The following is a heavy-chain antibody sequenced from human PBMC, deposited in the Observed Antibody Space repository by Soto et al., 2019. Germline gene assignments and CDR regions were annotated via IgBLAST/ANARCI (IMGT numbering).Heavy chain of an antibody. Sequence: QVQLVQSGADLKKPGASVQVSCKTSGYTFSNYAINWVRQAPGQGLEWMGWISSYNSYNGDTKYARMLQEILTMTRDTSTATAYMELRSLKSDDTAVYYCARSELERGELGYYGMDVWGQGTTVTVSS. D-gene: IGHD3-16*01. CDR3: ARSELERGELGYYGMDV. V-gene: IGHV1-18*04. J-gene: IGHJ6*02. CDR2: ISSYNSYNGDT. CDR1: GYTFSNYA.